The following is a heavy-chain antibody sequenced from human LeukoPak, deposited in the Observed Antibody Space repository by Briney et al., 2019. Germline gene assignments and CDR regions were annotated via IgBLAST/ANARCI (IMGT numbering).Heavy chain of an antibody. CDR1: GFTFSSYA. V-gene: IGHV3-30*04. CDR3: ARVAHWAYYYDSSGRGEYYFDY. D-gene: IGHD3-22*01. Sequence: GGSLRLSCAPTGFTFSSYAMRWVREAPGKELEWVAVISYDGSNKYYAGSVKGRFTISRDNSKNTLYLQMNSLRAEDTAVYYCARVAHWAYYYDSSGRGEYYFDYWGQGTLVTVSS. CDR2: ISYDGSNK. J-gene: IGHJ4*02.